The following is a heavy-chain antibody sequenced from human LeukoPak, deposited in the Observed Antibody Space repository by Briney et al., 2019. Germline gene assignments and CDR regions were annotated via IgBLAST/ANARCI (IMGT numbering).Heavy chain of an antibody. Sequence: SETLSLTCTVSGGSISSSSYYWGWIRQPPGKELEWIGSIYYSGSTYYNPSLKSRVTISVDTSKNQFSLKLSSVTAADTAVYYCARAPYYYYYMDVWGKGTTVTVSS. CDR1: GGSISSSSYY. CDR3: ARAPYYYYYMDV. J-gene: IGHJ6*03. CDR2: IYYSGST. V-gene: IGHV4-39*07.